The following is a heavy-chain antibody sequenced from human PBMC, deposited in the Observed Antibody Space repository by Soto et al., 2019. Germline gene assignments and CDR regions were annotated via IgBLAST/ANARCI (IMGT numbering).Heavy chain of an antibody. CDR1: GDSVSSSDFY. CDR2: VYSTGTT. CDR3: GRVRKIVAPKDGKSAYFYAMDV. D-gene: IGHD3-22*01. V-gene: IGHV4-61*08. Sequence: SETLSLTCAVSGDSVSSSDFYWTWIRQPPGKPLEWIGYVYSTGTTNYSPSLKSRVDMSVDTSENQFSLKVRSVTAADAAVYFCGRVRKIVAPKDGKSAYFYAMDVWGPGTTVTVSS. J-gene: IGHJ6*02.